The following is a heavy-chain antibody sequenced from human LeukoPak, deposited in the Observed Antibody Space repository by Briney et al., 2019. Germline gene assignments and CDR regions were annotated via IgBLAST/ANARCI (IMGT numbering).Heavy chain of an antibody. V-gene: IGHV4-59*08. CDR3: ARNQPRYYFYYREV. Sequence: SETLSLTCTVSGGSISSYYWSWIRQPPGKGLEWIGYIYYSGSTNYNPSLKSRVTISVDTSKNQFSLKLSSVTAADTAVYYCARNQPRYYFYYREVWRKGTTVTVSS. CDR2: IYYSGST. J-gene: IGHJ6*03. CDR1: GGSISSYY. D-gene: IGHD1-14*01.